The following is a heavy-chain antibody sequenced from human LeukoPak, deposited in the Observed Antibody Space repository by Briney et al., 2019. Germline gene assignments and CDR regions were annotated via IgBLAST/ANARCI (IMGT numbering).Heavy chain of an antibody. V-gene: IGHV4-4*07. J-gene: IGHJ6*03. D-gene: IGHD3-10*01. CDR3: ARKLVRIYGSGSYRTYYYMDV. Sequence: SETLSLTCTVSGGSISSYYWSWIRQPAGKGLEWIGRIYTSGSTNYNPSLKSRVTMSVDTSKNQFSLKLSSVTAADTAVYYCARKLVRIYGSGSYRTYYYMDVWGKGTTVTVSS. CDR1: GGSISSYY. CDR2: IYTSGST.